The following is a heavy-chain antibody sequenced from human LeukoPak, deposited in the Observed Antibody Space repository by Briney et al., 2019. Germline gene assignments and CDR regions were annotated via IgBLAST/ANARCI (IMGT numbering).Heavy chain of an antibody. CDR3: ARYCIAVAGKGAWFDP. D-gene: IGHD6-19*01. V-gene: IGHV4-34*01. CDR1: GGSFSGYY. Sequence: SETLSLTCAVYGGSFSGYYWCWIRHRPRQGLEWVGEINHSGSTNYNPSLKSRVTISVDTSKNQFSLKLSSVTAADTAVYQCARYCIAVAGKGAWFDPWGQGTLVTVSS. J-gene: IGHJ5*02. CDR2: INHSGST.